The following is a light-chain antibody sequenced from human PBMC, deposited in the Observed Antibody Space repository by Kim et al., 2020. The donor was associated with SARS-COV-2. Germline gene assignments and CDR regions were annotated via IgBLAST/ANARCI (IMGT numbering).Light chain of an antibody. CDR2: DAS. CDR1: KSVSTS. V-gene: IGKV3-11*01. CDR3: QQRSSWTLT. Sequence: LSPGERATVSCRASKSVSTSLAWYQQKPGQAPRLLIYDASNRATGIPARFSGSGSGTDFTLTISSLEPEDFAVYYCQQRSSWTLTFGGGTKVDIK. J-gene: IGKJ4*01.